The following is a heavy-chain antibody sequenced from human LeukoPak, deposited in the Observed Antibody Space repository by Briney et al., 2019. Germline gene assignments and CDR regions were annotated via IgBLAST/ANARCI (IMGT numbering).Heavy chain of an antibody. J-gene: IGHJ4*02. D-gene: IGHD5-12*01. CDR1: GFTFRSYW. Sequence: GGSLRLSCAASGFTFRSYWMHWVRQIPGKGLMWVSRINGDGTSTSYADSVKGRFTISRDNGKTELYLQMNSLGAEDTAVYYCAVKGGYNDWDAPFDFWGQGTLVTVSS. V-gene: IGHV3-74*01. CDR3: AVKGGYNDWDAPFDF. CDR2: INGDGTST.